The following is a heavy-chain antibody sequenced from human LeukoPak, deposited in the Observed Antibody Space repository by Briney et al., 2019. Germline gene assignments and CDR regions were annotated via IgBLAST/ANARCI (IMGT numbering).Heavy chain of an antibody. J-gene: IGHJ4*02. Sequence: GGSLRLSCAASGFTFSSFAMSWVRQAPGKGLEWVSGISHGGDHIYYADSVKGRFTISRDNSENTLYLQMNSLRPDDTAVYHCAKDLGYGDVDYWGQGTLVTVSS. V-gene: IGHV3-23*01. CDR3: AKDLGYGDVDY. CDR2: ISHGGDHI. D-gene: IGHD4/OR15-4a*01. CDR1: GFTFSSFA.